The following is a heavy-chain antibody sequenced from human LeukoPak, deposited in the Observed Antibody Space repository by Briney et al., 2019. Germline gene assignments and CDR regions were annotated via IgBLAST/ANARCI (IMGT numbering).Heavy chain of an antibody. CDR2: IYYSGST. V-gene: IGHV4-39*01. Sequence: SETLSLTCTVSGGSISSSSYYWGWIRQPPGKGLEWIGNIYYSGSTYYNPSLKSRVTISVDTSKNQFSLKLSSVTAADTAVYYCARHLVKADITGTTFDYWGQGTLVTVSS. CDR1: GGSISSSSYY. D-gene: IGHD1-7*01. CDR3: ARHLVKADITGTTFDY. J-gene: IGHJ4*02.